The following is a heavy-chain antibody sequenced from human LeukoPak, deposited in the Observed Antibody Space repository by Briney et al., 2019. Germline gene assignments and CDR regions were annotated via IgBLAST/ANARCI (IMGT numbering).Heavy chain of an antibody. Sequence: PGGSLRLSCAASGFTFSSYAMHWVRQAPGKGLEWVAVISYDGSNKYYADSVKGRFTISRDNSKNTLYLQMNSLRAEDTAVYYCAREYYYDSSANIGFDYWGQGTLVTVSS. V-gene: IGHV3-30-3*01. CDR1: GFTFSSYA. CDR2: ISYDGSNK. CDR3: AREYYYDSSANIGFDY. D-gene: IGHD3-22*01. J-gene: IGHJ4*02.